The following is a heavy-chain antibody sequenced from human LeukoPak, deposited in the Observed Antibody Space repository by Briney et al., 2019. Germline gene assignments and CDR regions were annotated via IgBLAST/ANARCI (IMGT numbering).Heavy chain of an antibody. CDR2: INPNSGGT. D-gene: IGHD3-10*01. CDR1: GFTFTGYY. Sequence: GASVKVSCKASGFTFTGYYMDWVRQAPGQGLEWMGWINPNSGGTNYAQKFQGRVTMTRDTSITTAYMELTSLRSDDTAVYYCARDLFYSVSGTYYNVGRVFNYWGQGTLVTVSS. CDR3: ARDLFYSVSGTYYNVGRVFNY. V-gene: IGHV1-2*02. J-gene: IGHJ4*02.